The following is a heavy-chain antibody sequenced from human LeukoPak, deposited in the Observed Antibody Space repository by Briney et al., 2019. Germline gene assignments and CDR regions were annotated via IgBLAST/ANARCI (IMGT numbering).Heavy chain of an antibody. CDR1: GYTFTGYY. V-gene: IGHV1-2*02. CDR3: ARDRGKWRRVDY. D-gene: IGHD3-10*01. CDR2: INPNSGGT. Sequence: GASVKVSCKASGYTFTGYYMHWVRQAPGQGLEWMGWINPNSGGTNYAQRFQGRVTMTGDTSISTAYMELSRLRSDDTAVYYCARDRGKWRRVDYWGQGTLATVSS. J-gene: IGHJ4*02.